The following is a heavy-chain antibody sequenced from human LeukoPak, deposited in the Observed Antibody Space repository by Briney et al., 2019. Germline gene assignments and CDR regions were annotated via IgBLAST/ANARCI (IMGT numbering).Heavy chain of an antibody. Sequence: NPGGSLRLSCAASGFTFSSYSMNWVRQAPGKGLEWVSSIGSSSSYIYYADSVKGRFTISRDNAKNSLYLQMNSLRAEDTAVYYCAREKRGVYYYYGMDVWGQGTTVTVSS. CDR1: GFTFSSYS. V-gene: IGHV3-21*01. J-gene: IGHJ6*02. CDR3: AREKRGVYYYYGMDV. D-gene: IGHD3-10*01. CDR2: IGSSSSYI.